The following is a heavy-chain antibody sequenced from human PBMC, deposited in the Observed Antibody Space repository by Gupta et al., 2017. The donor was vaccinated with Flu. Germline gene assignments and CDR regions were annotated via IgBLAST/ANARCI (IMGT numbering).Heavy chain of an antibody. J-gene: IGHJ4*02. CDR1: RGGDDY. D-gene: IGHD3-16*01. CDR3: ARDVGGKYYFDS. CDR2: ISFSGST. V-gene: IGHV4-30-4*08. Sequence: RGGDDYCSWIRQSPGKAPEWVGYISFSGSTFYNPSLMSRMTISADTSKNQFSLRLTSGTAADTAVYFCARDVGGKYYFDSWGQGTLVTVSS.